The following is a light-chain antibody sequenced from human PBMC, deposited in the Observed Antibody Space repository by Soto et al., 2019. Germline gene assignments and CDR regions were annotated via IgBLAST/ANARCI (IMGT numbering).Light chain of an antibody. CDR3: HQYDSSTLT. CDR2: GAS. J-gene: IGKJ4*01. CDR1: QSVSSSY. Sequence: EIVLTQSPGTLSLSPGERATLSCRASQSVSSSYLAWYQQKPGQAPRLLIYGASSRATGIPDRFSGSGSGTDFTLTISRLEPEDFAVYYCHQYDSSTLTFGVGTKVEIK. V-gene: IGKV3-20*01.